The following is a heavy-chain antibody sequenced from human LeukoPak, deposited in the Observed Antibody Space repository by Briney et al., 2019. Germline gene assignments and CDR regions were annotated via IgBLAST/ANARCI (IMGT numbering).Heavy chain of an antibody. V-gene: IGHV3-21*01. D-gene: IGHD2-2*01. Sequence: GGSLRLSCAASGFTFSSYNMNWVRQAPGKGLEWVSSISSSSYMYYADSVEGRFTISRDNAKSSVSLQMNSLRDDDTAVYYCARIFRYQLIDYYALDVWGQGTTVTVSS. CDR1: GFTFSSYN. CDR2: ISSSSYM. J-gene: IGHJ6*02. CDR3: ARIFRYQLIDYYALDV.